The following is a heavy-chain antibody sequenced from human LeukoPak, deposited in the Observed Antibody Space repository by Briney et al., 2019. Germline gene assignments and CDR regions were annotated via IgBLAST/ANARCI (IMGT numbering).Heavy chain of an antibody. CDR3: ARDRAWNYFDY. V-gene: IGHV3-30*03. CDR1: GFTFSRHG. D-gene: IGHD3-3*01. CDR2: VSNDGSRK. Sequence: GRSLRLSCAPSGFTFSRHGMHWVRQAPGKGLEWVAIVSNDGSRKYYAHSVEGRFTISRDNSKNTLYLQMDSLRAEDTAVYYCARDRAWNYFDYWGQGTLVTVSS. J-gene: IGHJ4*02.